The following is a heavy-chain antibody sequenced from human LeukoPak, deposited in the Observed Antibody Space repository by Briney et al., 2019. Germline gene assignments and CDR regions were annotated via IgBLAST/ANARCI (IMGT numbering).Heavy chain of an antibody. Sequence: GGSLRLSCAASGFTFDDYAMHWVRQAPGKGLEWVSGISWNSGSIGYADSVKGRFTISRDNAKNSLYLQMNSPRAEDTALYYCAKDTDYGGNSGAFDYWGQGTLVTVSS. CDR2: ISWNSGSI. V-gene: IGHV3-9*01. D-gene: IGHD4-23*01. CDR3: AKDTDYGGNSGAFDY. J-gene: IGHJ4*02. CDR1: GFTFDDYA.